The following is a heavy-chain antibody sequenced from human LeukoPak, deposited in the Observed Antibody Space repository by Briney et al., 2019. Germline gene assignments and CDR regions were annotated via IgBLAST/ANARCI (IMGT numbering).Heavy chain of an antibody. D-gene: IGHD3-22*01. V-gene: IGHV3-21*01. CDR1: GFTFSSYS. J-gene: IGHJ3*02. CDR3: ARAYDSSGSYAFDI. Sequence: GGSLRLSCAASGFTFSSYSMNWVRQAPGKGLEWVSSISSSSYIYYADSVKGRFTISRDNAKNSLYLQMNSLRAEDTAVYYCARAYDSSGSYAFDIWGQGTMVTVSS. CDR2: ISSSSYI.